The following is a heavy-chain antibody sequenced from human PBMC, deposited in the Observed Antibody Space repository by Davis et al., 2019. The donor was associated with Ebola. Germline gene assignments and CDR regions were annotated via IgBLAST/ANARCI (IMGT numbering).Heavy chain of an antibody. J-gene: IGHJ4*02. V-gene: IGHV3-30*02. CDR2: IRYDGSNK. CDR1: GFTFSSYG. D-gene: IGHD4-11*01. CDR3: AKDREGYGTVTTFLDY. Sequence: PGGSLRLSCAASGFTFSSYGMHWVRQAPGKGLEWVAFIRYDGSNKYYADSVKGRFTISRDNSKNTLYLQMNSLRAEDTAVYYCAKDREGYGTVTTFLDYWGQGTLVTVSS.